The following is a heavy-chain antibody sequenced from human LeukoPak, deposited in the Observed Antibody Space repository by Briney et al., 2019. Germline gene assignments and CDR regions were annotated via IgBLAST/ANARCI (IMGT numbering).Heavy chain of an antibody. CDR3: ARDWGTWTRGGDFTN. CDR2: IIPILGIA. D-gene: IGHD2-21*02. Sequence: SVKVSCKASGGTFSSYAISWVRQAPGQGLEWMGRIIPILGIANYAQKFQGRVTITADKSTSTAYMELSSLRSEDTAVYYCARDWGTWTRGGDFTNWGQGTLVTVSS. CDR1: GGTFSSYA. V-gene: IGHV1-69*04. J-gene: IGHJ4*02.